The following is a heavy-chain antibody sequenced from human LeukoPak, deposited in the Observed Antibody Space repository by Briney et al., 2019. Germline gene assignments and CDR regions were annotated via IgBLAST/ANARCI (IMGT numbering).Heavy chain of an antibody. V-gene: IGHV3-74*01. Sequence: GGSLRLSCAASGFTFSTYWMHWVRQAPGKGLVWVSRINTDGSATTYADSVKGRFTISRDNAKNTLYLQVNSLRAEDTAVYYCARTPRDCSSTSCYYFDYLGQGTLVTVSS. CDR3: ARTPRDCSSTSCYYFDY. D-gene: IGHD2-2*01. CDR2: INTDGSAT. J-gene: IGHJ4*02. CDR1: GFTFSTYW.